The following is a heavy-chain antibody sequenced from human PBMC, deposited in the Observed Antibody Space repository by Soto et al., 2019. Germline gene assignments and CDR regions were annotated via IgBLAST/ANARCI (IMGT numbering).Heavy chain of an antibody. CDR1: GYTFTGYY. CDR2: INPNSGGT. J-gene: IGHJ6*02. Sequence: ASVKVSCKASGYTFTGYYMHWVRQAPGQGLEWMGWINPNSGGTNYAQKFQGWVTMTRDTSISTAYMELSRLRSDDTAVYYCARLRSRSNYVFGYYGMDVWGQGTTVTVSS. D-gene: IGHD4-4*01. CDR3: ARLRSRSNYVFGYYGMDV. V-gene: IGHV1-2*04.